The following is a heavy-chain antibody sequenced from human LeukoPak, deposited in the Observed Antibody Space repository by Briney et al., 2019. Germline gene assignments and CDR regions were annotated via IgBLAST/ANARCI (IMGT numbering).Heavy chain of an antibody. D-gene: IGHD4-17*01. CDR1: GGSISSYY. CDR3: ASGAYGDYVYYFDY. J-gene: IGHJ4*02. CDR2: IYYSGST. Sequence: SETLSLICTVSGGSISSYYWSWIRQPPGKGLEWIGYIYYSGSTNYNPSLKSRVTISVDTSKNQFSLKLSSVTAADTAVYYCASGAYGDYVYYFDYWGQGTLVTVSS. V-gene: IGHV4-59*01.